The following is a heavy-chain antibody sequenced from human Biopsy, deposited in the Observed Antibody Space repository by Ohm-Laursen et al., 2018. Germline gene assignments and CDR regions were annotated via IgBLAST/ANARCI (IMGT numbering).Heavy chain of an antibody. CDR2: VFDRGTT. V-gene: IGHV4-59*08. Sequence: SDTLSLTCTLSGDSITRSYWSWIRQSPGKGLEWIGHVFDRGTTKYNPSVRSRVTMSEDTSKKKFSLKMTSVTAADTAIYYCAHGSGSYYKWDFWGRGILVTVSS. CDR1: GDSITRSY. CDR3: AHGSGSYYKWDF. D-gene: IGHD3-10*01. J-gene: IGHJ4*02.